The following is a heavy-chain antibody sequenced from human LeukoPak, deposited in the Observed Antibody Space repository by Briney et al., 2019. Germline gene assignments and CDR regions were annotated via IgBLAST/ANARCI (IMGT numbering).Heavy chain of an antibody. Sequence: SETLSLTCAVSGYSISSGYYWGWIRYPPGKGLEWIGSIYHSGSTYYNPSLKSRVTISVETSKNQFSLKLSSVTAADTAVYYCARGGLQPTVWGQGTLVTVSS. J-gene: IGHJ4*02. D-gene: IGHD5-24*01. V-gene: IGHV4-38-2*01. CDR1: GYSISSGYY. CDR2: IYHSGST. CDR3: ARGGLQPTV.